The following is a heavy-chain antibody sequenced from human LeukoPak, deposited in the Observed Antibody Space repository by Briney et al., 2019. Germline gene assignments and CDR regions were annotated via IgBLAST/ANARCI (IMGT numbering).Heavy chain of an antibody. V-gene: IGHV3-21*01. J-gene: IGHJ5*02. CDR2: ISSSSSYI. Sequence: PGGSLRLSCAASGFTFSRYRMNWVRQAPGRGLEWVSSISSSSSYIYYADSVKGRFTISRDNAKNSLYLQMNSLRVEDTAVYFCARSDWFDPWGQGTLVTVSS. CDR3: ARSDWFDP. CDR1: GFTFSRYR.